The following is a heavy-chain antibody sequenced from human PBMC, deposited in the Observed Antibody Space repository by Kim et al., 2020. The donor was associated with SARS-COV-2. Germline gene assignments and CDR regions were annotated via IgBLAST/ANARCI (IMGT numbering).Heavy chain of an antibody. J-gene: IGHJ4*02. Sequence: ASVKVSCKTSGYTFSTYDINWVRQAPGQGLEWMGWISGNNASTKYAQKFQDRVTMTTDTYTATAYMELRSLRSDDTAVYYCARGYSSSWEGDFWGQGTLVTVSS. CDR2: ISGNNAST. V-gene: IGHV1-18*01. D-gene: IGHD6-13*01. CDR3: ARGYSSSWEGDF. CDR1: GYTFSTYD.